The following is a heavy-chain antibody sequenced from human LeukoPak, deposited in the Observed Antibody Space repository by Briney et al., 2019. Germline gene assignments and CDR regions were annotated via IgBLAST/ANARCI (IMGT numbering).Heavy chain of an antibody. D-gene: IGHD3-22*01. CDR3: ARDSYDSRGYYLIDSYYYYYYGMDV. V-gene: IGHV3-23*01. Sequence: GGSLRLSCAASGFTFSSYAMTWVRQAPGKGLEWVSVISGSGGNTYHADSVKGRFTISRDNSKNTLYLQMNSLRAEDTAVYYCARDSYDSRGYYLIDSYYYYYYGMDVWGQGTTVTVSS. CDR2: ISGSGGNT. CDR1: GFTFSSYA. J-gene: IGHJ6*02.